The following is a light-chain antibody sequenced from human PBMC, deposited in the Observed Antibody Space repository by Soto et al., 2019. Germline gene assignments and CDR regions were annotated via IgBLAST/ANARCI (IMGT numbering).Light chain of an antibody. Sequence: ALTQPASVSGSPGQSITISCTGSSSDVGSYTLVSWYQQHPGKVPKLMIYEVSKRPSGVSVRFSGSRSGNTVSLTISGLQAEDEADYFCWSYAGSFTYVFGTGTKVTVL. V-gene: IGLV2-23*02. J-gene: IGLJ1*01. CDR1: SSDVGSYTL. CDR3: WSYAGSFTYV. CDR2: EVS.